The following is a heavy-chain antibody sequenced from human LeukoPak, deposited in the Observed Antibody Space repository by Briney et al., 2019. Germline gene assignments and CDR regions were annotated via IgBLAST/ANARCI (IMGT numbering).Heavy chain of an antibody. J-gene: IGHJ4*02. V-gene: IGHV3-33*06. Sequence: QAGGSLRLSCAASGFTFSSYGMHWVRQAPGKGLEWVAVIWYDGSNKYYADSVKGRFTISRDNSKNTLYLQMNSLRAEDTAVYYCAKEPYSSGWYTSYYFDYWGEGTLVTVSS. CDR1: GFTFSSYG. CDR2: IWYDGSNK. D-gene: IGHD6-19*01. CDR3: AKEPYSSGWYTSYYFDY.